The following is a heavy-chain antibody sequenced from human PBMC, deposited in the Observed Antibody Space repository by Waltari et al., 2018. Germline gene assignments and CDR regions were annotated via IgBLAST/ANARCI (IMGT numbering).Heavy chain of an antibody. CDR2: ISSSSSTI. CDR3: ARDSQVLRFLEWLSFDY. V-gene: IGHV3-48*04. D-gene: IGHD3-3*01. CDR1: GFTFSSYS. J-gene: IGHJ4*02. Sequence: EVQLVESGGGLVQPGGSLRLSCAASGFTFSSYSMNWVRQAPGKGLEWVSYISSSSSTIYYADSVKGRFTISRDNAKYSLYLQMNSLRAEDTAVYYCARDSQVLRFLEWLSFDYWGQGTLVTVSS.